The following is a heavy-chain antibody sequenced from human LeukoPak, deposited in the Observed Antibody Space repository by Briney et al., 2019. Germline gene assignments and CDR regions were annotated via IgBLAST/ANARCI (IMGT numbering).Heavy chain of an antibody. J-gene: IGHJ4*02. V-gene: IGHV1-2*02. Sequence: ASVKASCKASGYTFTGYYMHWVRQAPGQGLEWMGWINPNSGGTNYAQKFQGRVTMTRDTSISTAYMELSRLRSDDTAVYYCARRGVYYDSSGYYYCFDYWGQGTLVTVSS. CDR3: ARRGVYYDSSGYYYCFDY. D-gene: IGHD3-22*01. CDR1: GYTFTGYY. CDR2: INPNSGGT.